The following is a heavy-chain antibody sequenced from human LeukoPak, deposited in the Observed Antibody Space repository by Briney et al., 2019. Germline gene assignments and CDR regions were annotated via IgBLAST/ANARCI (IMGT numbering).Heavy chain of an antibody. CDR1: GYTLTELS. D-gene: IGHD6-19*01. Sequence: ASVKVSCKVSGYTLTELSMHWVRQAPGKGLEWMGGFDPEDGETIYAQKFQGRVTMTRDTSTSTVYMELSSLRSEDTAVYYCARDRGEAVAGTYLQHWGQGTLVTVSS. CDR2: FDPEDGET. CDR3: ARDRGEAVAGTYLQH. V-gene: IGHV1-24*01. J-gene: IGHJ1*01.